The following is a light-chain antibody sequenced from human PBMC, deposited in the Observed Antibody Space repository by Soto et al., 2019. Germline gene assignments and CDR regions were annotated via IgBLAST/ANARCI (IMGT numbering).Light chain of an antibody. CDR1: QSISWN. CDR3: QQSHRTPWT. J-gene: IGKJ1*01. CDR2: AAS. V-gene: IGKV1-39*01. Sequence: GDRVTIACRASQSISWNLVWYQKKPGKAPKLLIYAASSLQSGVPSRFSGSGSGTDFTLTINSLQPEDFATYYCQQSHRTPWTFGQGTKVDIK.